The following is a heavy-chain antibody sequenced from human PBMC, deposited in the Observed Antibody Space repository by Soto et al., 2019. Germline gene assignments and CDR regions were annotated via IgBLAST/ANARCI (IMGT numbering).Heavy chain of an antibody. CDR2: ISGSGGST. D-gene: IGHD1-26*01. Sequence: PGGSLRLSCAASGFTFSSYAMSWVRQAPGKGLEWVSAISGSGGSTYYADSVKGRFTISRDNSKNTLYLQMNSLRAEDTAVYYCAKDRDIVGATIWNGLDYWGQGTLVTVSS. V-gene: IGHV3-23*01. CDR3: AKDRDIVGATIWNGLDY. J-gene: IGHJ4*02. CDR1: GFTFSSYA.